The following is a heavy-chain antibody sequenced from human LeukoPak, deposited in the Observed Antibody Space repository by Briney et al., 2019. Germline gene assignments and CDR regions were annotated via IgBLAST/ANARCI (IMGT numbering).Heavy chain of an antibody. V-gene: IGHV4-59*02. D-gene: IGHD1-26*01. CDR1: GGSVSSNY. Sequence: SETLSLTCTVSGGSVSSNYWSWIRQPPGKGLEGIGYIYYSGSTNYNPSLKSRVTISVDTSKNQFSLKLNSVTAADTAVYYCARDSEGGSYLDYWGQGTLVTVSS. J-gene: IGHJ4*02. CDR2: IYYSGST. CDR3: ARDSEGGSYLDY.